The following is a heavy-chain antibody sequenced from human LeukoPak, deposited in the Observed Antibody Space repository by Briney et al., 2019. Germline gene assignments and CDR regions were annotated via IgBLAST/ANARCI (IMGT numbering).Heavy chain of an antibody. V-gene: IGHV1-2*02. D-gene: IGHD6-13*01. CDR2: INPNSGGT. CDR1: GYTFTGYY. CDR3: ARDVVSSTWDFDY. J-gene: IGHJ4*02. Sequence: GASVKVSCKASGYTFTGYYMHWVRQAPGQGLEWMGWINPNSGGTNYAQKFQGRVTMTRDTSISTAYMELSRLRSDDTAVYYCARDVVSSTWDFDYWGQGTLVTVSS.